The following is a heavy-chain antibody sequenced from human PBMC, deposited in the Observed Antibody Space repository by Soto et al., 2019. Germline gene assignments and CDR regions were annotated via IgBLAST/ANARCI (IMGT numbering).Heavy chain of an antibody. Sequence: QVQLVQSGAEVKKPGASVKVSCKASGYTFTSYAMHWVRQAPGQRLEWMGWINAGNGNTKYSQKFQGRVTITRDTSASTAYMELSSLRSEDTAVYYCARAGYCSSTSCYYFDYWGQGTLVTVSS. CDR2: INAGNGNT. V-gene: IGHV1-3*01. CDR1: GYTFTSYA. J-gene: IGHJ4*02. D-gene: IGHD2-2*01. CDR3: ARAGYCSSTSCYYFDY.